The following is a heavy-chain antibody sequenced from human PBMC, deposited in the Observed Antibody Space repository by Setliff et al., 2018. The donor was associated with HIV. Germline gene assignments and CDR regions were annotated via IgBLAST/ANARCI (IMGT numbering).Heavy chain of an antibody. CDR1: GYSISNDYY. D-gene: IGHD2-15*01. Sequence: SETLSLTCAVSGYSISNDYYWGWIRQPPGKGLEWIGSISYRGRTYYNPSLKSRLSISVDTSKNQLSLKLSSVTAADTAVYYCASNYCSAGSCYHDYWGQGTLVTVSS. J-gene: IGHJ4*02. CDR2: ISYRGRT. V-gene: IGHV4-38-2*01. CDR3: ASNYCSAGSCYHDY.